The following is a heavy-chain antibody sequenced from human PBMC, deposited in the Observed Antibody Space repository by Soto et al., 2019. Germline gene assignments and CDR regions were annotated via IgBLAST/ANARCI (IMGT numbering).Heavy chain of an antibody. D-gene: IGHD6-6*01. CDR2: IYYTGTT. J-gene: IGHJ6*02. CDR3: ARGSSPHYGMDV. V-gene: IGHV4-30-2*01. Sequence: TLSLTCAVSGGSMSRGGHSWSWIRQPPGKGLEWIGFIYYTGTTYYNPSLKSRVTLSVDRSKNQFSLNLSSVTAADTAVYYCARGSSPHYGMDVWGQGTTVT. CDR1: GGSMSRGGHS.